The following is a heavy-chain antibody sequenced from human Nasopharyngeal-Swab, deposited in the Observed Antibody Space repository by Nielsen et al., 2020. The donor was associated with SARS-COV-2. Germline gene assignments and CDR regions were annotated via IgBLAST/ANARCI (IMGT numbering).Heavy chain of an antibody. CDR3: ARRRALYSSSSFRFDP. Sequence: SETLSLTCSLNGVSFSGYHWSWIRQPPGKGLEWIGEINHSGSTNYNPSLKSRVTISVDTSKNQFSLKLSSVTAADTAVYYCARRRALYSSSSFRFDPWGQGTLVTVSS. CDR2: INHSGST. CDR1: GVSFSGYH. J-gene: IGHJ5*02. D-gene: IGHD6-13*01. V-gene: IGHV4-34*01.